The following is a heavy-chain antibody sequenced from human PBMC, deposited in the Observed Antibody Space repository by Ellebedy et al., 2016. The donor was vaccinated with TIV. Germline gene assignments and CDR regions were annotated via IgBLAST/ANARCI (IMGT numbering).Heavy chain of an antibody. CDR3: ARILTGSQFDY. V-gene: IGHV4-39*01. D-gene: IGHD3-9*01. CDR1: GGSISNEDYY. CDR2: LYDNGRT. Sequence: MPSETLSLTCTVSGGSISNEDYYWGWIRKPPGKGLEWVGSLYDNGRTYHNPSLTRRLSIFVDTSKNQFSLQLRSVTDADTAIYYCARILTGSQFDYWGQGTLVTVS. J-gene: IGHJ4*02.